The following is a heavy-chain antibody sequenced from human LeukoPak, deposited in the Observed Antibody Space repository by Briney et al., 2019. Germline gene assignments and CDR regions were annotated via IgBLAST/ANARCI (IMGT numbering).Heavy chain of an antibody. CDR2: INPNSGGT. CDR3: AGVGTGGLRACDI. Sequence: ASVTVSRKASGYTFTGYYMNWVRQSPGQGLEWLGWINPNSGGTTYAQKFQGRVTMTRDTSISTTYMELSRLRSDDTAVDYCAGVGTGGLRACDIWGQGTMVTVSS. CDR1: GYTFTGYY. V-gene: IGHV1-2*02. D-gene: IGHD3-16*01. J-gene: IGHJ3*02.